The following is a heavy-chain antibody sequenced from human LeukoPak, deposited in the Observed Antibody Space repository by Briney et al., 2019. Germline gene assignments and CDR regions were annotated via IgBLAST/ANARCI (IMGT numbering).Heavy chain of an antibody. Sequence: TGGSLRLSCAASGVTISSYWMHWVRQAPGKGLVWVSRISSDGSVTNYADSVKGRFTISRDNAKNSLYLQMNSLRAEDTAVYYCARVGRPSGYYMDVWGKGTTVTVSS. D-gene: IGHD3-10*01. CDR2: ISSDGSVT. CDR1: GVTISSYW. CDR3: ARVGRPSGYYMDV. J-gene: IGHJ6*03. V-gene: IGHV3-74*01.